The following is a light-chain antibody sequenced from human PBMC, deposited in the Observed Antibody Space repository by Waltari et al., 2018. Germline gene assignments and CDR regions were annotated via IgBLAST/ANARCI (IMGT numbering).Light chain of an antibody. CDR1: QSLLNSNGNTY. CDR3: MQALQPPLT. J-gene: IGKJ4*01. Sequence: DIVMTQTPLSLPVTPGEPASMSCRSSQSLLNSNGNTYLYWYLQKPGQPPRLLIYRVSNRFSGVPDRFSGSGSGTDFTLKISRVEAEDVWVYYCMQALQPPLTFGGGTKVELK. CDR2: RVS. V-gene: IGKV2-29*02.